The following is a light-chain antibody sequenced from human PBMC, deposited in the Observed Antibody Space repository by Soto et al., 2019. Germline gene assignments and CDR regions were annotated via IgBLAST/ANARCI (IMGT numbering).Light chain of an antibody. CDR3: QQYNNWPLT. CDR2: GAS. J-gene: IGKJ4*01. Sequence: EIVMTQSPATLSVSPVESATLSCRASQSVSSNLAWYQQKAGQAPRLLMYGASTRATGIPARFSGSGSGTEFTLTISSLQSEDFAVYYCQQYNNWPLTFGGGTKVDI. CDR1: QSVSSN. V-gene: IGKV3-15*01.